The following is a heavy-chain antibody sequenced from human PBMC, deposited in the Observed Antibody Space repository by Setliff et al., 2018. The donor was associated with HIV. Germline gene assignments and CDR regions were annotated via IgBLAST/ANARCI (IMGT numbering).Heavy chain of an antibody. Sequence: GGSLRLSCAASGFAFSTYAMSWVRQAPGKGLEWVSAISDSGGGTYYADSVKGRFTISRDNSKNTLYLQMNSPRADDTAVYYCARDSSTKEMATIWVNFDYWGQGTLVTVSS. CDR2: ISDSGGGT. CDR1: GFAFSTYA. V-gene: IGHV3-23*01. J-gene: IGHJ4*02. D-gene: IGHD5-12*01. CDR3: ARDSSTKEMATIWVNFDY.